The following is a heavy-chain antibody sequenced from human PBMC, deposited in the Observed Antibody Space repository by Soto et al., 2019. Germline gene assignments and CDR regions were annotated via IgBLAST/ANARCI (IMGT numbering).Heavy chain of an antibody. Sequence: SETLSLTCTVSGGSISSGGYYWSWIRQHPGKGLEWIGYIFYSGSTYYNPSLKSRVTISVDTSKNQFSLKLSSVTAADTAVYYCARGDRYCSSTSCPFDYWGQGTLVTVS. D-gene: IGHD2-2*01. CDR1: GGSISSGGYY. CDR3: ARGDRYCSSTSCPFDY. CDR2: IFYSGST. V-gene: IGHV4-31*03. J-gene: IGHJ4*02.